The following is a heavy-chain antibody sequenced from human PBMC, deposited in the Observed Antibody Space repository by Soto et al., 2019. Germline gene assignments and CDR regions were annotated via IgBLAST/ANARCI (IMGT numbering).Heavy chain of an antibody. V-gene: IGHV4-34*01. CDR1: GGSFSGYY. CDR3: ARGTPYCTSTTCSPSYYYGMDV. J-gene: IGHJ6*02. D-gene: IGHD2-2*01. CDR2: INHSGST. Sequence: SETLSLTCAVYGGSFSGYYWSWIRQPPGKGLEWIGDINHSGSTNYNPSLKSRVTISRDNAKNSLYLQMNSLRAEDTAVYYCARGTPYCTSTTCSPSYYYGMDVWGQGTTVTVSS.